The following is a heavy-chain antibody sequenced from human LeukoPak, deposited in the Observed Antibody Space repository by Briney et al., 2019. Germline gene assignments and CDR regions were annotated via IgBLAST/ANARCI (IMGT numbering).Heavy chain of an antibody. CDR2: INHSGST. D-gene: IGHD6-6*01. J-gene: IGHJ5*02. CDR1: GGSFSGYY. Sequence: SETLSLTCAVYGGSFSGYYWSWIRQPPKKGLGWIGDINHSGSTNYNASLQSRVTMSVDTSKNQFSLKMNSVTAADTALYYCARRKEYVGWFDTWGQGTLVTFSS. V-gene: IGHV4-34*01. CDR3: ARRKEYVGWFDT.